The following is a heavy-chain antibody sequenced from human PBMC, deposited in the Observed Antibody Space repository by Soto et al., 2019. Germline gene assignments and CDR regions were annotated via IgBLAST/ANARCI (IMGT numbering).Heavy chain of an antibody. CDR1: GGTFSSYA. Sequence: SVKVSCKASGGTFSSYAISWVRQAPGQGLEWMGGIIPIFGTANYAQKFQGRVTITADESTSTAYMELSSLRSEDTAVYYCARSRDGYDEMAWFDPWGQGTLVTVSS. CDR2: IIPIFGTA. CDR3: ARSRDGYDEMAWFDP. V-gene: IGHV1-69*13. D-gene: IGHD5-12*01. J-gene: IGHJ5*02.